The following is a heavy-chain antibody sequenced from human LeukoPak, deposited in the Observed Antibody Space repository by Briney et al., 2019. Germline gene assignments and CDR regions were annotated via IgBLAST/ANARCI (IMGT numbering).Heavy chain of an antibody. D-gene: IGHD5-12*01. CDR3: ARVTGYMVEDYFDY. J-gene: IGHJ4*02. CDR2: IYYSGST. Sequence: PSETLSLTCTVSGGSISSSSYYWGWIRQPPGKGLEWNGSIYYSGSTYYNPSLKSRVTISVDPSTNQFSLKLSSVTAADTAVYYCARVTGYMVEDYFDYWGQGTLVTVSS. CDR1: GGSISSSSYY. V-gene: IGHV4-39*01.